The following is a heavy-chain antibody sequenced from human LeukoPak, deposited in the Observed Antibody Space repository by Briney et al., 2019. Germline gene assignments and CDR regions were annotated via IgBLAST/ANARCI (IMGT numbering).Heavy chain of an antibody. Sequence: ASLKVSCMASGGTFSDVAIGWVRQAPGQGLEWLGGLIPITETPNYAQRFQGRVTITADISTRQAYLELSSLRSEDTAVYYCATGTGAAWYFDLWGRGTLVTVSS. D-gene: IGHD7-27*01. CDR1: GGTFSDVA. CDR3: ATGTGAAWYFDL. J-gene: IGHJ2*01. V-gene: IGHV1-69*06. CDR2: LIPITETP.